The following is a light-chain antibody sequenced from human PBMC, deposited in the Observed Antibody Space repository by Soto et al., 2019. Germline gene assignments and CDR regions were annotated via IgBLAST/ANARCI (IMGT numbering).Light chain of an antibody. CDR1: SSNIGKNY. CDR3: TSWDDRLNVGV. V-gene: IGLV1-47*01. CDR2: RDD. Sequence: QLVLTQPPSASETPGQRVTISCSGSSSNIGKNYVYWYQQLPGMSPKLLIYRDDQRPSGVPDRFSGSKSGASASLAINGLLYGDEATYYCTSWDDRLNVGVFGGGTKLTVL. J-gene: IGLJ3*02.